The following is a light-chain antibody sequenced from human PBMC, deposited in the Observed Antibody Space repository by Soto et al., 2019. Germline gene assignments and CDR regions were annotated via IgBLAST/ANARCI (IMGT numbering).Light chain of an antibody. CDR2: TTN. Sequence: QAVVTQEPSLTVSPVGTVTLTCASSTGAVTSGNYPSWFQQRPGQAPRTLIYTTNSKHSWTPARFSGSLLGDKAALTLSGVQPEDEADYYCLLYSGGAQLVFGGWTKVTVL. CDR3: LLYSGGAQLV. CDR1: TGAVTSGNY. V-gene: IGLV7-43*01. J-gene: IGLJ3*02.